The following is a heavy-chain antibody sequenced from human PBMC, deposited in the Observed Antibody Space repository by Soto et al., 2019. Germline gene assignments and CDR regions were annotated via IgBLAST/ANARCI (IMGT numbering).Heavy chain of an antibody. V-gene: IGHV3-33*01. D-gene: IGHD4-17*01. J-gene: IGHJ6*02. Sequence: QVQLVESGGGVVQPGRSLRLSCAASGFTFSSYGMHWVRQAPGKGLEWVAVIWYDGSNKYYADSVKGRFTISRDNSKNTLYLQMNSLRAEDTAVYYCAMSTVTTVAYYYYGMYVWGQGTTVTVSS. CDR2: IWYDGSNK. CDR3: AMSTVTTVAYYYYGMYV. CDR1: GFTFSSYG.